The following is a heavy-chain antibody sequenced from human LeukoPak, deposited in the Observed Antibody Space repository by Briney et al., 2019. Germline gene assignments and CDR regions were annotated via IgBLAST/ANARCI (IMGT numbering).Heavy chain of an antibody. Sequence: LSETLSLTCTVAGVSITDHCWAWIRQPPGKGLEWIGYMYPSGHSDYNPSLTSRVPLSVDTSQSQFSLQLTSVTAADTAVYYCARWNFKPQLLFLDYRSQGTLVTVSS. CDR3: ARWNFKPQLLFLDY. D-gene: IGHD1-7*01. J-gene: IGHJ4*02. V-gene: IGHV4-59*11. CDR2: MYPSGHS. CDR1: GVSITDHC.